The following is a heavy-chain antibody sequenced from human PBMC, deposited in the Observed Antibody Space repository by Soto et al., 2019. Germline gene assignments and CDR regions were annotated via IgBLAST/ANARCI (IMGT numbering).Heavy chain of an antibody. CDR2: ISAYNGNT. V-gene: IGHV1-18*01. CDR1: GYTFTSYG. Sequence: ASVKVSCKASGYTFTSYGISWVRQAPGQGLEWMGWISAYNGNTNYAQKLQGRVTMTTDTSTSTAYMELRSLRSDDTAVYYCARDAACSSTSCYSDYYYYYGMDVWGKGNTVTVS. CDR3: ARDAACSSTSCYSDYYYYYGMDV. J-gene: IGHJ6*04. D-gene: IGHD2-2*01.